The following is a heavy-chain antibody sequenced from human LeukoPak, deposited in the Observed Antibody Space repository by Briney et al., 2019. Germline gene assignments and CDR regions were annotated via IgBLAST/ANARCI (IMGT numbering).Heavy chain of an antibody. D-gene: IGHD6-19*01. CDR2: INWNGGST. V-gene: IGHV3-20*04. J-gene: IGHJ5*02. Sequence: PGGSLRLSCAASGFTFSSYSMNWVRQAPGKGLEWVSGINWNGGSTGYADSVKGRFTISRDNAKNSLYLQMNSLRAEDTALYYCARDHGAVAANNWFDPWGQGTLVTVSS. CDR1: GFTFSSYS. CDR3: ARDHGAVAANNWFDP.